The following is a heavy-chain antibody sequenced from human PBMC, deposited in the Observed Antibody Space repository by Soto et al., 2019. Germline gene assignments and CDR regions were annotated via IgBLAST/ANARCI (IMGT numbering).Heavy chain of an antibody. CDR3: ARDRRRSYCGGDCFPDY. Sequence: GASVKVSCKTSGYIFPNFGINWVRQAPGQGLEWMGWISPYNANTNSAEKFQGRVTLTTDTSTSTAYMELRSLRSDDTAIYFCARDRRRSYCGGDCFPDYWGQGTLVTV. J-gene: IGHJ4*02. CDR2: ISPYNANT. CDR1: GYIFPNFG. V-gene: IGHV1-18*01. D-gene: IGHD2-21*02.